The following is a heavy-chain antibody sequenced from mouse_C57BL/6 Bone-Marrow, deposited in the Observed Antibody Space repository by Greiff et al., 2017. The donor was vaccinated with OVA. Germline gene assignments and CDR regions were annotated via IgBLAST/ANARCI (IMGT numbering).Heavy chain of an antibody. CDR3: ARDYLGFDY. J-gene: IGHJ2*01. V-gene: IGHV1-69*01. Sequence: QVQLQQPGAELVMPGASVKLSCKASGYTFTSYWMHWVKQRPGQGLEWIGEIDPSDSYTNYNQKFKGKSTLTVDKSSSTADMQLSSLTSEDSAVYYCARDYLGFDYWGQGTTLTVSS. CDR1: GYTFTSYW. CDR2: IDPSDSYT. D-gene: IGHD2-4*01.